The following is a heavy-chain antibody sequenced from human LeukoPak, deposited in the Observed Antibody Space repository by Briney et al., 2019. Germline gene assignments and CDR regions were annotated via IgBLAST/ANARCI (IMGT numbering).Heavy chain of an antibody. V-gene: IGHV5-10-1*01. D-gene: IGHD3-3*01. CDR3: ARQGGTFWSGYYTGNYFDY. Sequence: GESLKIPCKGSGYSFSNYWISWVRQIPGKGLEWMGRIDPSDSYTSYSPSLKGHVSISADKSNSTAFLQWSSLKASDTAMYYCARQGGTFWSGYYTGNYFDYWGQGTLVTVSS. J-gene: IGHJ4*02. CDR2: IDPSDSYT. CDR1: GYSFSNYW.